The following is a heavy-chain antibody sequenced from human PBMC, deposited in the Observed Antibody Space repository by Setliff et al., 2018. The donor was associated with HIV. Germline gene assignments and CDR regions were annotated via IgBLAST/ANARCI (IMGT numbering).Heavy chain of an antibody. Sequence: PGESLKISCKGSGYSFTSYWIGWVRQMPGKGLEWMGIIYPGDSDTRYIPSFQGQVTISADKSISTAYLQWSSLKASDTATYYCARLLRRPHDFFYMDVWGKGTTVT. D-gene: IGHD2-15*01. J-gene: IGHJ6*03. CDR3: ARLLRRPHDFFYMDV. V-gene: IGHV5-51*01. CDR2: IYPGDSDT. CDR1: GYSFTSYW.